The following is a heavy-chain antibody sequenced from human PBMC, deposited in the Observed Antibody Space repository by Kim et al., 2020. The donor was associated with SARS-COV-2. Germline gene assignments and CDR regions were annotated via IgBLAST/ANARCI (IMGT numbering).Heavy chain of an antibody. CDR1: GFIFSAYG. D-gene: IGHD2-15*01. CDR3: VKSRSKGPTGGRGADD. CDR2: ISYDGNTK. Sequence: GGSLRLSCTASGFIFSAYGMHWVRQAPGKGLEWVAFISYDGNTKLYPDSVKGRFAISRDDSKNTLHLQMSYLKVEDTAVYYCVKSRSKGPTGGRGADDWGRGTLLTVPA. J-gene: IGHJ4*02. V-gene: IGHV3-30*18.